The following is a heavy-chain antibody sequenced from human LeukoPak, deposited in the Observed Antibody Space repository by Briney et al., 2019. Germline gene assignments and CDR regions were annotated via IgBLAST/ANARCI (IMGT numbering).Heavy chain of an antibody. CDR3: ARRLEYSGSKGVFDY. D-gene: IGHD1-26*01. CDR1: GFTVTTNY. Sequence: GGSLRLSCAASGFTVTTNYMTWVRQAPGKGLEWVTIIYSGGYTDYADSVKGRFTISRDNSKNTLDLQMNSLRAEDTAVYYCARRLEYSGSKGVFDYWGQGTLVTVSS. CDR2: IYSGGYT. J-gene: IGHJ4*02. V-gene: IGHV3-66*01.